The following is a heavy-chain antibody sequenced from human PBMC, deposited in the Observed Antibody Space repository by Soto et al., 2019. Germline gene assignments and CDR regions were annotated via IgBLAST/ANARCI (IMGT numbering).Heavy chain of an antibody. V-gene: IGHV1-69*08. CDR2: IIPILGIA. J-gene: IGHJ4*02. D-gene: IGHD3-10*01. CDR3: AREEYYYGSGAFFDY. CDR1: GGTFSSYT. Sequence: QVQLVQSGAEVKKPGSSVKVSCKASGGTFSSYTISWVRQAPGQGLESMGRIIPILGIANYAQKVQGRVTITADKSTSTAYMELSSLRSEDTAVYYCAREEYYYGSGAFFDYWGQGTLVTVSS.